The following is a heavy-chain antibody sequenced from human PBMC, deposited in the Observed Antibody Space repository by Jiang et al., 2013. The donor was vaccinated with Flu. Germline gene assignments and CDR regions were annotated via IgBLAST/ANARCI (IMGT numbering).Heavy chain of an antibody. CDR2: IYYSGST. J-gene: IGHJ6*02. V-gene: IGHV4-59*01. CDR3: ARDRKEDYYYYYGMDV. Sequence: GSGLVKPSETLSLTCTVSGGSISSYYWSWIRQPPGKGLEWIGYIYYSGSTNYNPSLKSRVTISVDTSKNQFSLKLSSVTAADTAVYYCARDRKEDYYYYYGMDVWGQGPRSPSP. CDR1: GGSISSYY.